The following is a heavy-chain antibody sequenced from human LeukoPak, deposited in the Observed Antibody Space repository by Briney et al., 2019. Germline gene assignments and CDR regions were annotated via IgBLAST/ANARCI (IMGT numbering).Heavy chain of an antibody. CDR3: VRSEVVVTAMTDY. Sequence: GGSLRLSCAASGFTFSSYAMHWVRQAPGKGLEWVAVISYDGSNKYYADSVKGRFTISRDNSKNTLYLQMNSLRAEDTAVYYCVRSEVVVTAMTDYWGRGTLVTVSS. CDR1: GFTFSSYA. V-gene: IGHV3-30-3*01. J-gene: IGHJ4*02. D-gene: IGHD2-21*02. CDR2: ISYDGSNK.